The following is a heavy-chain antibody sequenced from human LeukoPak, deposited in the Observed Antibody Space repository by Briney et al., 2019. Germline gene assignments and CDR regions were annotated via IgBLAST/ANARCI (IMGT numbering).Heavy chain of an antibody. V-gene: IGHV1-24*01. D-gene: IGHD4-17*01. J-gene: IGHJ6*02. CDR2: FDPEDGET. Sequence: ASVKVSCKVSGYTLTALSMHWVRQAPGKGLEWMGGFDPEDGETIYAQKFQGRVTMTEDTSTHTAYMELSSLRSEDTAVYYCATEPPLSTVTTEYYYYYGMDVWGQGTTVTVSS. CDR3: ATEPPLSTVTTEYYYYYGMDV. CDR1: GYTLTALS.